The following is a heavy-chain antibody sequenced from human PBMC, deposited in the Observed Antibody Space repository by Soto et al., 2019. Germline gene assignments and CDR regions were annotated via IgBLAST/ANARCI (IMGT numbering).Heavy chain of an antibody. Sequence: QVQLVQSGAEVKKPGASVKVSCKASGYTFTGYYIHRVRQAPGQGLEWMGWINPNSGGTNYAQKFQGWVTMTRDTSISTVYMELSRLRSDDTAVYYCARQDTSGCRYWGQGTLVTVSS. J-gene: IGHJ4*02. CDR1: GYTFTGYY. V-gene: IGHV1-2*04. D-gene: IGHD6-19*01. CDR2: INPNSGGT. CDR3: ARQDTSGCRY.